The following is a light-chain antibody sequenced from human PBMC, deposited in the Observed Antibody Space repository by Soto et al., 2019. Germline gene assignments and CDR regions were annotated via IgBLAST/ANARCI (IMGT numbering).Light chain of an antibody. CDR1: SSDIGGYNF. CDR3: SSYAGSNNYV. Sequence: QSALTQPPSASGSPGQSVTISCTGTSSDIGGYNFISWYQHHPGKAPELMIYEVSKRPSGVPDRFSGSKSDNTASLTVSGLQAEDEADYYCSSYAGSNNYVFGTGTKLTV. V-gene: IGLV2-8*01. CDR2: EVS. J-gene: IGLJ1*01.